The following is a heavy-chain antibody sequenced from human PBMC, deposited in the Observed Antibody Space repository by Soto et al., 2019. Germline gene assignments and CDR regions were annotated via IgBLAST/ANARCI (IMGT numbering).Heavy chain of an antibody. D-gene: IGHD5-18*01. CDR1: GYSFTSYW. CDR2: MYLGDSDT. V-gene: IGHV5-51*01. CDR3: ARVVDTSMAIDY. Sequence: GESLKISCKGSGYSFTSYWIDWVRQMPGKGLEWMGIMYLGDSDTRYSLSFQGQVTISADKSISTAYLHWSSLKASDTAMYYCARVVDTSMAIDYWGQGTLVTVSS. J-gene: IGHJ4*02.